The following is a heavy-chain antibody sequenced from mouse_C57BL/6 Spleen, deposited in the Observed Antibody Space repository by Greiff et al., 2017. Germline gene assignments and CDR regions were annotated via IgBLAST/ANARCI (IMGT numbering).Heavy chain of an antibody. CDR1: GYTFTSYC. CDR2: LNPSNGGT. CDR3: ARAGGNYEAWFAY. D-gene: IGHD2-1*01. V-gene: IGHV1-53*01. J-gene: IGHJ3*01. Sequence: VQVVESGPDLVKPGASVKLSCTASGYTFTSYCMHWVKQRPGQGLEWIGKLNPSNGGTNYNEKFKSKATLTVDTSSSTAYMQLSSLTSEDDAFYYCARAGGNYEAWFAYWGQGTLVTVSA.